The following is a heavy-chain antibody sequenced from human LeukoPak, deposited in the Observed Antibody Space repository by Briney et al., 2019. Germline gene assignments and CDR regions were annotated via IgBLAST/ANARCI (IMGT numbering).Heavy chain of an antibody. D-gene: IGHD4-23*01. V-gene: IGHV4-59*01. Sequence: PSETLSLTCTVSGGSISSYYWSWIRQPPGKGLEWIGYIYYSGSTNYNPSLKSRVTISVDTSKNQFSLKLSSVTAADTAVYYCARVDYGGNSDYYYYMDVWGKGTTVTVSS. CDR2: IYYSGST. CDR3: ARVDYGGNSDYYYYMDV. CDR1: GGSISSYY. J-gene: IGHJ6*03.